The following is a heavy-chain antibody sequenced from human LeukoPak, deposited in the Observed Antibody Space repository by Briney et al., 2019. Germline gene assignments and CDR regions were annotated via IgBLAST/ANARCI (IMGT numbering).Heavy chain of an antibody. CDR1: GGSITTTSYY. J-gene: IGHJ1*01. D-gene: IGHD2/OR15-2a*01. Sequence: SETLSLTCTVSGGSITTTSYYWGWIRQPPGKGLEWVGSIHYSGYTYYNPSLKSRLSMSIDTSKNQFSLKLSSVSAADTAVYYCARQGTNSRNWFSYFQHWAQGTLVTVSS. CDR3: ARQGTNSRNWFSYFQH. CDR2: IHYSGYT. V-gene: IGHV4-39*01.